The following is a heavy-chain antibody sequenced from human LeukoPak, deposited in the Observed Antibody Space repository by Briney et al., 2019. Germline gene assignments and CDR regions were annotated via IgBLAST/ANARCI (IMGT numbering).Heavy chain of an antibody. CDR3: ARPMGRYCYYGMDV. CDR2: INTNTGNA. CDR1: GYTFTSYA. V-gene: IGHV7-4-1*02. D-gene: IGHD3-16*01. J-gene: IGHJ6*02. Sequence: GASVKVSCKASGYTFTSYAINWVRQAPGQGLEWMGWINTNTGNAAYAQGLTGRSVFSLDTSVSTAYLEISSLKAEDTAVYYCARPMGRYCYYGMDVWGQGTTVTVS.